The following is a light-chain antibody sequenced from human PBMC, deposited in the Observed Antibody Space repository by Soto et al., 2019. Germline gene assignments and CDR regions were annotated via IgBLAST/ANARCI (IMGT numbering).Light chain of an antibody. V-gene: IGKV3-15*01. CDR2: GAS. J-gene: IGKJ2*01. CDR3: PQYNNWPYT. Sequence: EIVMTQSPATLSVSPGERATLSCRASQSVSSNLAWYQQKPGQAPRLLIYGASTRATGIPARFSGSGSGTDLTLTISSLQSGDFAVYYCPQYNNWPYTFGQGTKLEIK. CDR1: QSVSSN.